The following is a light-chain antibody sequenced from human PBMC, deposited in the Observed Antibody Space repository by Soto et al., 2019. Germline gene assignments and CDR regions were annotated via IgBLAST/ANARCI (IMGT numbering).Light chain of an antibody. J-gene: IGKJ4*01. CDR1: QSVSSN. CDR2: GAS. CDR3: QHYNNWPLT. Sequence: EIVMTQSPATLSVSPGERATLSCRASQSVSSNLAWYQHKPGQAPRLLIYGASTRATGIPARFSGSGSGTEFTLTISSLQSEDFAVYYCQHYNNWPLTFGGGTKVEI. V-gene: IGKV3-15*01.